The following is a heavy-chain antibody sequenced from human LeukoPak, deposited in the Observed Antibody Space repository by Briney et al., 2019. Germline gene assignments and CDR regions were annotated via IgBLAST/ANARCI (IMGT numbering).Heavy chain of an antibody. V-gene: IGHV4-34*01. CDR2: INHSGST. Sequence: SETLSLTCAVYGGSFSGYYWSRIRQPPGKGLEWIGEINHSGSTNYNPSLKSRVTISVDTSKNQFYLKLSSVTAADTAVYYCARRGSTGIHFDYWGQGTLVTVSS. J-gene: IGHJ4*02. D-gene: IGHD3-10*01. CDR1: GGSFSGYY. CDR3: ARRGSTGIHFDY.